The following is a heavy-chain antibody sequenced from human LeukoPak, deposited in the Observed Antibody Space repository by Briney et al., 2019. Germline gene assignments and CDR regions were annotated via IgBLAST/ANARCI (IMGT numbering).Heavy chain of an antibody. Sequence: GGSLRLSCAASGFTFSSYAMSWVRQAPGKGLEWVSAISGSGGSTYYADSVKGRFTISRDNSKNTLYLQMNSLRAEDTAVYYCAKFRGLAQDHDILTGYIDFDYWGQGTLVTVSS. CDR3: AKFRGLAQDHDILTGYIDFDY. CDR2: ISGSGGST. V-gene: IGHV3-23*01. CDR1: GFTFSSYA. D-gene: IGHD3-9*01. J-gene: IGHJ4*02.